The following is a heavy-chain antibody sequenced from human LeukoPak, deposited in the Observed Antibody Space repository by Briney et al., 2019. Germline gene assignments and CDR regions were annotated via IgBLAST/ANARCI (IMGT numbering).Heavy chain of an antibody. D-gene: IGHD5-18*01. Sequence: GGSLRLSCGASGFTFSSYAMSWVRQAPGKGLEWVSAISGSGGSTYYADSVKGRFTISRDNSKNTLYLQMNSLRAEDTAVYYCGVLELWLTNVRELYFQHWGQGTLVTVSS. CDR2: ISGSGGST. CDR1: GFTFSSYA. CDR3: GVLELWLTNVRELYFQH. J-gene: IGHJ1*01. V-gene: IGHV3-23*01.